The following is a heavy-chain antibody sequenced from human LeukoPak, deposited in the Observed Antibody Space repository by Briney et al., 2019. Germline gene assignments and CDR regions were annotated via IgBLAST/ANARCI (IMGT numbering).Heavy chain of an antibody. D-gene: IGHD6-13*01. CDR2: IYHSGST. V-gene: IGHV4-4*02. Sequence: SETLSLTCAVSGGSISSSNWWSWVRQPPGKGLEWIGEIYHSGSTNYNPSLKSRLTMSVDTSKNQFSLKLSSVAAADTAVYYCARDLGSSWPFDYWGQGTLVTVSS. CDR1: GGSISSSNW. J-gene: IGHJ4*02. CDR3: ARDLGSSWPFDY.